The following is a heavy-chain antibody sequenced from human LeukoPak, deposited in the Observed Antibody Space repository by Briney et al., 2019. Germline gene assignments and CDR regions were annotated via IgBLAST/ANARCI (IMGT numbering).Heavy chain of an antibody. Sequence: SETLSLTCTVSGGSISSYYWSWIRQPPGKGLEWIGYIYYSGSTNYNPSLKSRVTISVDTSKNQFSLKLSSVTAADTAVYYCARVNRGYDYDYYYGMDVWGQGTTVTVSS. V-gene: IGHV4-59*01. CDR3: ARVNRGYDYDYYYGMDV. CDR1: GGSISSYY. CDR2: IYYSGST. J-gene: IGHJ6*02. D-gene: IGHD5-12*01.